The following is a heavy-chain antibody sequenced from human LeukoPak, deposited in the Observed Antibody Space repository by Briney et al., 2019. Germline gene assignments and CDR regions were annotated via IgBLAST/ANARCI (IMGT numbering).Heavy chain of an antibody. CDR1: GGSISSYY. CDR3: AREITIFGVVITHYYMDV. J-gene: IGHJ6*03. V-gene: IGHV4-59*01. D-gene: IGHD3-3*01. Sequence: SETLSLTCTVSGGSISSYYWSWIRQPPGNGLEWIGYIYYSGSTDYNPSLKSRVTISVDTSKNQFSLKLSSVTAADTAVYYCAREITIFGVVITHYYMDVWGKGTTVTVSS. CDR2: IYYSGST.